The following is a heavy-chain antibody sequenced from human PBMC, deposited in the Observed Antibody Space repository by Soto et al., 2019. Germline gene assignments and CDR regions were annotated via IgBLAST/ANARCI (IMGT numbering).Heavy chain of an antibody. D-gene: IGHD4-17*01. V-gene: IGHV5-51*03. CDR3: ARYPTLTDYFFHGMDV. CDR1: GYTFTNYW. Sequence: GETLKISCKGSGYTFTNYWIVWVRQIPGKGLEWMAIIYPGDSDTRYSPSFQGQVTISADRSISTAYLQWSSLKASDTGMYYCARYPTLTDYFFHGMDVWGQGXTFTDPS. CDR2: IYPGDSDT. J-gene: IGHJ6*02.